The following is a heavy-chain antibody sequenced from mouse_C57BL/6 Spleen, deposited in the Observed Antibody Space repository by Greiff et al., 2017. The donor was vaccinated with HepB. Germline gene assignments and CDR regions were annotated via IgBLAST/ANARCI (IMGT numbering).Heavy chain of an antibody. CDR1: GYTFTSYW. CDR2: IHPNSGST. V-gene: IGHV1-64*01. Sequence: VQLQQSGAELVKPGASVKLSCKASGYTFTSYWMHWVKQRPGQGLEWIGMIHPNSGSTNYNEKFKSKATLTVDKSSSTAYIQLSSLTSEDSAVYYCARSGSSRYFDVWGTGTTVTVSS. CDR3: ARSGSSRYFDV. D-gene: IGHD1-1*01. J-gene: IGHJ1*03.